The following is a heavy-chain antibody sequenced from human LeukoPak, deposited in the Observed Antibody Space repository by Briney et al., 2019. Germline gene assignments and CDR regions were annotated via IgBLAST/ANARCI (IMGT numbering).Heavy chain of an antibody. CDR3: ARSLDDFWSGYYPIDY. CDR1: GYSISSGYY. D-gene: IGHD3-3*01. J-gene: IGHJ4*02. CDR2: IYHSGST. V-gene: IGHV4-38-2*01. Sequence: PSETLSLTCAVSGYSISSGYYWGWIRQPPGKGLEWIGSIYHSGSTYYNPSLKSRVTISVDTSKNQFSLKPSSVTAADTAVYYCARSLDDFWSGYYPIDYWGQGTLVTVSS.